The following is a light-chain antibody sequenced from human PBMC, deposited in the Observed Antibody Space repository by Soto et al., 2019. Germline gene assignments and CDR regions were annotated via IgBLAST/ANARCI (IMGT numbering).Light chain of an antibody. Sequence: DIPMTQSPSTLSASVGDRVTISCRASQGISNWLAWYQQKPGKAPKLLIYKASSLESGVPSRFSGSGSGTEFTLTISSLQPDDSATYYCQQYNSYSSTFGQGTRLEI. J-gene: IGKJ2*01. CDR1: QGISNW. V-gene: IGKV1-5*03. CDR3: QQYNSYSST. CDR2: KAS.